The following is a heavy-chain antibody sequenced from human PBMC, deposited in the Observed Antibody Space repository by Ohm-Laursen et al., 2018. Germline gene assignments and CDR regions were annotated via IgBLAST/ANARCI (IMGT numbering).Heavy chain of an antibody. J-gene: IGHJ4*02. CDR3: ASGGVAAPIFE. Sequence: SLRLSCAASGFTFSSYWMSWVRQAPGKGLEWVANIKQDGREKYYVDSVKGRFTISRDNAKNSLYLQMNSLRAEDTAVYYCASGGVAAPIFEWGQGTLVTVSS. CDR1: GFTFSSYW. D-gene: IGHD6-25*01. CDR2: IKQDGREK. V-gene: IGHV3-7*01.